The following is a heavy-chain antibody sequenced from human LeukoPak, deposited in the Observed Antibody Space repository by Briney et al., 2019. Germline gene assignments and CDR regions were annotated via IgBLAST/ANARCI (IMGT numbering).Heavy chain of an antibody. J-gene: IGHJ4*02. V-gene: IGHV4-4*07. CDR3: ARDSRYFDFWSGYVDY. CDR1: GGSISFYY. CDR2: IYAGGNT. D-gene: IGHD3-3*01. Sequence: SSETLSLTCTVSGGSISFYYWTWIRQSAGKGLEWIGRIYAGGNTNYGPSLKSRATLSIDTSKNHFSLKLTSVTAADTAVYYCARDSRYFDFWSGYVDYWGQGILVTVSS.